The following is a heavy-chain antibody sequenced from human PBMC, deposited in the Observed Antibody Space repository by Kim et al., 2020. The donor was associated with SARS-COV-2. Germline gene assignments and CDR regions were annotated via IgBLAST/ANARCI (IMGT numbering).Heavy chain of an antibody. J-gene: IGHJ4*02. Sequence: YNPSLKSRGTIAVDTSKNQFSLKLSSVTAADTAVYYCASTYGDYAQTFDYWGQGTLVTVSS. D-gene: IGHD4-17*01. CDR3: ASTYGDYAQTFDY. V-gene: IGHV4-39*01.